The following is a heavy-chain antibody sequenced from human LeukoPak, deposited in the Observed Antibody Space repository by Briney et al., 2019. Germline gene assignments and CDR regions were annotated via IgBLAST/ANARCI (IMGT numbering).Heavy chain of an antibody. V-gene: IGHV3-21*01. J-gene: IGHJ4*02. CDR2: ISTSSSYL. D-gene: IGHD2-8*01. CDR3: ARANGYYFDY. Sequence: PGGCLRLSCAASGFTFSTYSMHWVRQAPGTGLEWVSSISTSSSYLYYADSVKGRFTISRDNAKNSLYLQMNSLRAEDTAVYYCARANGYYFDYWGQGTLVTVSS. CDR1: GFTFSTYS.